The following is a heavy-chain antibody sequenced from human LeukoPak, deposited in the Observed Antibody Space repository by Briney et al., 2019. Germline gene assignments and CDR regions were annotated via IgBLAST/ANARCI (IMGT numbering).Heavy chain of an antibody. CDR1: GGSISSYY. CDR2: IYYSGST. D-gene: IGHD5-18*01. Sequence: SETLSLTCTVSGGSISSYYWSWIRQPPGKGLEWIGYIYYSGSTNYNPSLKSRVTISVDTSKNQFSLKLSSVTAADTAVYYCARQHSYGYVVFDPWGQGTLVTVSS. CDR3: ARQHSYGYVVFDP. J-gene: IGHJ5*02. V-gene: IGHV4-59*01.